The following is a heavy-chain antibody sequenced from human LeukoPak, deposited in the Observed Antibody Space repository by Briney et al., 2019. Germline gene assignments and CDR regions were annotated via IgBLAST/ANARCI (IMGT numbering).Heavy chain of an antibody. D-gene: IGHD3-3*01. Sequence: GGSLRLSCAASGFTFSSYWMSWVRQAPGKGLEWVANIKQDGSEKYYVDSVKGRFTISRDNAKNSLYLQMNSLRAEDTAVYNCARSHRGLRFLEWSTYYLDVWGKGTTVTVSS. CDR1: GFTFSSYW. CDR3: ARSHRGLRFLEWSTYYLDV. CDR2: IKQDGSEK. V-gene: IGHV3-7*01. J-gene: IGHJ6*03.